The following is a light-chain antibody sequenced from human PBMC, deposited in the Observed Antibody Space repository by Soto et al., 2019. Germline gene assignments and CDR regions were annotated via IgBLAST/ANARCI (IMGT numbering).Light chain of an antibody. CDR1: QSISSW. V-gene: IGKV1-5*03. Sequence: IRMTQSPSSLSASTVDRVTITCRASQSISSWLAWYQQKPGKAPKLLIYKASSLESGVPSRFSGSGSGTEFTLTISSLQPDDFATYYCQQYNSYWTFGQGTKVDI. CDR2: KAS. J-gene: IGKJ1*01. CDR3: QQYNSYWT.